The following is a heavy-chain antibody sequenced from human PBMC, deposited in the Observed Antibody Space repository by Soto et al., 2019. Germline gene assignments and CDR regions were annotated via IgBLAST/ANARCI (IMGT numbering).Heavy chain of an antibody. CDR3: ASAEAGAYYYGMDA. CDR2: INHSGST. D-gene: IGHD6-13*01. CDR1: GGSFSGYY. Sequence: PSETLSLTCAVYGGSFSGYYWSWIRQPPGKGLEWIGEINHSGSTNYNPSLKSRVTISVDTSKNQFSLKLSSVTAADTAVYYCASAEAGAYYYGMDAWGQGTTVTVSS. J-gene: IGHJ6*02. V-gene: IGHV4-34*01.